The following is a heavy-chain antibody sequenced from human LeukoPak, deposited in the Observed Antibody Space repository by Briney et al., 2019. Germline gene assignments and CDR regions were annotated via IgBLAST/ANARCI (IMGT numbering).Heavy chain of an antibody. CDR2: INQSGRT. CDR3: AVRDGHSTSSGDT. CDR1: GGSFSNYY. D-gene: IGHD6-6*01. V-gene: IGHV4-34*01. Sequence: SETLSLTCGFYGGSFSNYYWSCIRQSPGKGLEWIGEINQSGRTNYNPSLKTRLTTSVDTAKNLFSLNLTSMTAADTATYYCAVRDGHSTSSGDTWGQGTLVTVSS. J-gene: IGHJ5*02.